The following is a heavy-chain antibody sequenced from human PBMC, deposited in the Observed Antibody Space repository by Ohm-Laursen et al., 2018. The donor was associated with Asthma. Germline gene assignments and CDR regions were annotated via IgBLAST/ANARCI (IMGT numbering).Heavy chain of an antibody. CDR3: ARQYYDSSGYYSSPVTNYYYYGMDV. J-gene: IGHJ6*02. Sequence: SLRLSCTASGFTFSSYGMHWVRQAPGKGLEWVAVISYDGSNKYYADSVKGRFTISRDNSKNTLYLQMNSLRAEDTAVYYCARQYYDSSGYYSSPVTNYYYYGMDVWGQGTTVTVSS. D-gene: IGHD3-22*01. CDR2: ISYDGSNK. CDR1: GFTFSSYG. V-gene: IGHV3-30*03.